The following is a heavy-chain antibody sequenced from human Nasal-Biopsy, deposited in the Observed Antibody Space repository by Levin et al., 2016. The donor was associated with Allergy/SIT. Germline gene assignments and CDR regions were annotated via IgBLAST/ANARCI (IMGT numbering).Heavy chain of an antibody. CDR3: ATYNRYDWNPGAFPF. Sequence: ASVKVSCKVSGDTLRKLSMNWVRQAPGKGLEWMGGLDPEDGEIIYEDSFQGRVTMTEDTSTDTAYMELSSLRSEDTAVYFCATYNRYDWNPGAFPFWGQGTMVIVTS. CDR1: GDTLRKLS. J-gene: IGHJ3*01. V-gene: IGHV1-24*01. CDR2: LDPEDGEI. D-gene: IGHD1-20*01.